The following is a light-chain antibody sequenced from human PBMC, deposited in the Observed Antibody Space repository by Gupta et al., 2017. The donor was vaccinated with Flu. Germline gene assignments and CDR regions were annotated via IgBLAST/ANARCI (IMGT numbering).Light chain of an antibody. CDR3: QSADSSGTYWV. Sequence: SVXXGQXAXXTXXGDALPKQYAYWYQQKPGQAPVLVIYKDSEKPSGIPERFSGSSSGTTVTLTISGVQAEDEADYYCQSADSSGTYWVFGGGTKLTVL. CDR1: ALPKQY. CDR2: KDS. J-gene: IGLJ3*02. V-gene: IGLV3-25*01.